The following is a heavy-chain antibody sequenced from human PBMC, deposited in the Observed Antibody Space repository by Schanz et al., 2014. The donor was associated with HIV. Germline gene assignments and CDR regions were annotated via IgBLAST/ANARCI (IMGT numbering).Heavy chain of an antibody. J-gene: IGHJ4*02. CDR2: IIPMFGTT. D-gene: IGHD2-8*01. Sequence: QVQLVQSGAEVKKPGSSVKVSCKASGGTFSSYAISWVRQAPGQGLEWMGGIIPMFGTTKYPQRLQGRVTIIADKSTTTAYMELSNLRSEDTAVYFCARGARDCTNGVCGGYYFDYWGQGTLVTVSS. CDR3: ARGARDCTNGVCGGYYFDY. V-gene: IGHV1-69*06. CDR1: GGTFSSYA.